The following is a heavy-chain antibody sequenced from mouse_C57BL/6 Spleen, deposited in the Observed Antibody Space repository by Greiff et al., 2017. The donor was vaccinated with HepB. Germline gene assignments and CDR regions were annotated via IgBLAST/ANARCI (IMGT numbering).Heavy chain of an antibody. CDR2: IDPNSGGT. CDR3: ARADGYIRYYAMDY. Sequence: QVQLKESGAELVKPGASVKLSCKASGYTFTSYWMHWVKQRPGRGLEWIGRIDPNSGGTKYNEKFKSKATLTVDKPSSTAYMQLSSLTSEDSAVYYCARADGYIRYYAMDYWGQGTSVTVSS. V-gene: IGHV1-72*01. D-gene: IGHD2-3*01. CDR1: GYTFTSYW. J-gene: IGHJ4*01.